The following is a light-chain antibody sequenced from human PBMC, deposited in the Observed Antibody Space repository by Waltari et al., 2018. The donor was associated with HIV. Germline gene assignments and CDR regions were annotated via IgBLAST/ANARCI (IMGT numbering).Light chain of an antibody. CDR1: SSNIGSNP. V-gene: IGLV1-44*01. CDR2: TNI. J-gene: IGLJ3*02. CDR3: AVWDDSLRSVL. Sequence: QSVLTQPPSASGTPGQRVNISCSGGSSNIGSNPVTWYRQFPREAPKLLIYTNIQRPSGVPDRFSGSKSGTSASLAISGLQSEDEADFYCAVWDDSLRSVLFGGGTRLTVL.